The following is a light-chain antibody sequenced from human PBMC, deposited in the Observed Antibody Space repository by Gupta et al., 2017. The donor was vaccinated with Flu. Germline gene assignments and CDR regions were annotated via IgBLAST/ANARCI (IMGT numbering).Light chain of an antibody. J-gene: IGKJ2*01. V-gene: IGKV1-39*01. CDR2: STS. CDR3: QAYYNTLMHT. Sequence: SSLSASVGDRVTITCRASQSVSSDLHWYQQKPGRAPKLIIYSTSVLHNGVPSRFSGDGSGTHFTLTINSLQPEDSATYYCQAYYNTLMHTFGQGTKLEIK. CDR1: QSVSSD.